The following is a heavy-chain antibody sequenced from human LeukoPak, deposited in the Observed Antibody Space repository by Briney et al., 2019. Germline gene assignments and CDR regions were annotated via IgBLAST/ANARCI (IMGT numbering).Heavy chain of an antibody. Sequence: GGSLRLSCSASGFTFSSYAMRWVRQAPGKGLEYISAISSDGDSTYLTDSVKGRFTISRDNSKNTLYLQMSSLRAEDTAVYYCARERYYYDSSGYYYVRYFDYWGQGTLVTVSS. D-gene: IGHD3-22*01. V-gene: IGHV3-64D*06. CDR2: ISSDGDST. CDR1: GFTFSSYA. J-gene: IGHJ4*02. CDR3: ARERYYYDSSGYYYVRYFDY.